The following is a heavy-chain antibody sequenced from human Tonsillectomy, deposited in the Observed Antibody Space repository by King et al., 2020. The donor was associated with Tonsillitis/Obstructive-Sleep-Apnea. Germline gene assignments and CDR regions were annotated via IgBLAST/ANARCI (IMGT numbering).Heavy chain of an antibody. CDR3: AKTGGDYYDSSGYYYVEGPYYFDY. CDR1: GFTFSSYA. D-gene: IGHD3-22*01. Sequence: VQLVESGGGLVEPGGSLRLSCAASGFTFSSYAMNWVRQAPGKGLEWVSAISGSGGSTYYADSVKGRFTISRDNSKNTLYLQMNRLRAEDPAVYYYAKTGGDYYDSSGYYYVEGPYYFDYWGQGTLVTVSS. J-gene: IGHJ4*02. CDR2: ISGSGGST. V-gene: IGHV3-23*04.